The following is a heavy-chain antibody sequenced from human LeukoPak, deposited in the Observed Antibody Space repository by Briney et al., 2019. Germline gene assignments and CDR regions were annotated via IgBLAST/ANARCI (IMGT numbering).Heavy chain of an antibody. CDR1: GFTFSSYA. J-gene: IGHJ3*02. D-gene: IGHD3-16*01. V-gene: IGHV3-23*01. CDR3: AKKIGGVYAFDI. CDR2: ITSGGST. Sequence: GGSLRLSCAASGFTFSSYAMNWVRQAPGKGLEWVSLITSGGSTYYSDSVKGRFTISRDNSKNTLYLQMNSLRAEDTAVYYCAKKIGGVYAFDIWGQGTMVTVSS.